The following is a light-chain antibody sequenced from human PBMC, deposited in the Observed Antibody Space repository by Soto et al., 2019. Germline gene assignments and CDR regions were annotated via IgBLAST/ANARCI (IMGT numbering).Light chain of an antibody. CDR3: LQHHCYPLT. V-gene: IGKV1-17*03. CDR2: AVS. CDR1: QGIDNY. J-gene: IGKJ4*01. Sequence: DIQMTQSPSAMSASVGDRVTITCRASQGIDNYLAWFQQMPGKVPKRLIYAVSNLQSGVPSRFSGGGSGADCTLTINSLEPEDFATYYCLQHHCYPLTFGGGTKVEIK.